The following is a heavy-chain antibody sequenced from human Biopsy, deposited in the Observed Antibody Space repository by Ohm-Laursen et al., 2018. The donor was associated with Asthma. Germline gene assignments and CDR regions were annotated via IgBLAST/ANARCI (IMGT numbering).Heavy chain of an antibody. D-gene: IGHD4-17*01. Sequence: SVKVSCKISRYSLTDLPMHWVRQAPGQGLEWMGGHDHEEGGTVNARRFQGRVTMTEDTSTDTAYMELSSLSSDDTAVYYCASDFPKDYVRYNFQFWGQGTLVTVSS. CDR2: HDHEEGGT. CDR3: ASDFPKDYVRYNFQF. V-gene: IGHV1-24*01. J-gene: IGHJ4*02. CDR1: RYSLTDLP.